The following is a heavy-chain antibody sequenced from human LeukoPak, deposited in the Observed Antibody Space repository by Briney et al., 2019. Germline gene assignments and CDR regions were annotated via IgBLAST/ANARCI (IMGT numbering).Heavy chain of an antibody. CDR2: IYYSGST. D-gene: IGHD2-2*01. CDR1: GGSISSYY. J-gene: IGHJ4*02. CDR3: ARVLLEYQLPDY. Sequence: SGTLSLTCTVSGGSISSYYWSWIRQPPGKGLEWIGYIYYSGSTNYNPSLKSRVTISVDTSKNQFSLKLSSVTAADTAVYYCARVLLEYQLPDYWGQGTLVTVSS. V-gene: IGHV4-59*01.